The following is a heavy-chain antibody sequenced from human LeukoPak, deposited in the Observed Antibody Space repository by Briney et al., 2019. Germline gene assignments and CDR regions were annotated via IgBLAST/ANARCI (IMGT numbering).Heavy chain of an antibody. D-gene: IGHD2-2*01. CDR2: INPNTGGT. J-gene: IGHJ4*02. Sequence: ASVKVSCKASGYTFSGNFIHWVRQAPGLGLEWMGWINPNTGGTNSAEKFQGRVTVTRDTSLTTAYMELTSLRSDDTAVYYCARDPPAYPCTTTRCYPEVDYWGQGTLVTVSS. CDR1: GYTFSGNF. V-gene: IGHV1-2*02. CDR3: ARDPPAYPCTTTRCYPEVDY.